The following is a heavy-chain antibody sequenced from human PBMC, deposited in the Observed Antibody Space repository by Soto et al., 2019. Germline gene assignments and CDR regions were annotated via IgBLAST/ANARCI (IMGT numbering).Heavy chain of an antibody. Sequence: SETLSLTCSVSGGSISSYYWSWIRQPPGKGLEWIGYIYYSGSTNYNPSLKSRVTISVDNSKNTLFLQVNSLSEEDTAVYYCASWGGIASPAYDGSLAPYDYWGQGTLVTVSS. D-gene: IGHD6-13*01. V-gene: IGHV4-59*01. J-gene: IGHJ4*02. CDR3: ASWGGIASPAYDGSLAPYDY. CDR1: GGSISSYY. CDR2: IYYSGST.